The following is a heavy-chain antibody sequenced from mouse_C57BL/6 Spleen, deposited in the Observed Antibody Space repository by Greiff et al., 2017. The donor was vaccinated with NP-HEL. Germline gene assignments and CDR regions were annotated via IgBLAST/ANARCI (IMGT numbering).Heavy chain of an antibody. D-gene: IGHD3-3*01. V-gene: IGHV1-50*01. CDR1: GYTFTSYW. CDR3: ARGGTGYAMDY. Sequence: QVQLQQPGAELVKPGASVKLSCKASGYTFTSYWMQWVKQRPGQGLEWIGEIDPSDSYTNYNQNFKGKATLTVDTSSSTAYMQLSSLTSEDSAVYDCARGGTGYAMDYWGQGTSVTVSS. J-gene: IGHJ4*01. CDR2: IDPSDSYT.